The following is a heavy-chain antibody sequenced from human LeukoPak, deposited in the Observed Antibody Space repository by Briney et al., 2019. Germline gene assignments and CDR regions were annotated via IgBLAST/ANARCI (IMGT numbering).Heavy chain of an antibody. CDR1: GFTFSSYT. Sequence: TPGGSLRLPCAASGFTFSSYTMNWVGQAPGKGLEWVSSISRSSSYIYYADSMKGRFTISRDNANNSLFLQMNSLRAEDTAVYYCARGGVSVGGNFDYWGQGTLVTVSS. D-gene: IGHD4-23*01. CDR3: ARGGVSVGGNFDY. J-gene: IGHJ4*02. CDR2: ISRSSSYI. V-gene: IGHV3-21*01.